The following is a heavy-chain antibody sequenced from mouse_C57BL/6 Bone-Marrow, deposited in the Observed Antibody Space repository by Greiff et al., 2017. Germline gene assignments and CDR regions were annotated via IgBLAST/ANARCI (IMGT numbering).Heavy chain of an antibody. Sequence: EVKLEESGGGLVQPGGSMKLSCVASGFTFSNYWMNWVRQSPEKGLEWVAQIRLKSDNYATHYAESVKGRFTISRDDSKSSVSLQMNNLRAEDTGIYYCTGGAAWFAYWGQGTLGTVSA. CDR2: IRLKSDNYAT. CDR3: TGGAAWFAY. J-gene: IGHJ3*01. V-gene: IGHV6-3*01. CDR1: GFTFSNYW.